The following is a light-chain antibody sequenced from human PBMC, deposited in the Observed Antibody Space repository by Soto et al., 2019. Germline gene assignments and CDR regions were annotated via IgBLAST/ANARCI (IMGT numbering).Light chain of an antibody. Sequence: QSALTQPASVSGSPGQSITISCTGSSSDVGSYNLVSWYQQHPGKAPKLMTYEVSKRPSGVSNLFSGSQSGNTASLTISGLQAEDEADYYCCSYAGSSTYVIFGGGTKVTVL. CDR1: SSDVGSYNL. CDR2: EVS. CDR3: CSYAGSSTYVI. J-gene: IGLJ2*01. V-gene: IGLV2-23*02.